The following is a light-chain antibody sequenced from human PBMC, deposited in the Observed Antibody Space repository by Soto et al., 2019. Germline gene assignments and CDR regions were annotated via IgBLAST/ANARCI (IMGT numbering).Light chain of an antibody. CDR1: QSVSSSY. V-gene: IGKV3-20*01. Sequence: EIVLTQSPGTLSLSPGERATLSCRASQSVSSSYIAWYQQRPGQAPRLLIYGASSRATGIPDRFSGSGSGTDFTLTISRLEPEDFAVYYCQQYGISPRAFGPGTKVDIK. CDR3: QQYGISPRA. CDR2: GAS. J-gene: IGKJ3*01.